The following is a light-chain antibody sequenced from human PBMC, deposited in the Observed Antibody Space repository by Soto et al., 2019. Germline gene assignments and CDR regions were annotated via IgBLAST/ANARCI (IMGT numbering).Light chain of an antibody. J-gene: IGKJ4*01. CDR3: QQYKNFPPT. CDR2: STS. V-gene: IGKV1D-16*01. Sequence: DVQMTQSPSSLSASVGDRVTITCRASQGIANWLAWYQQKPGEAPKSLIYSTSTLQNGVPSRFSGSGSGTDFTLTIDSLQPEDFGTYHCQQYKNFPPTFGGGTKVEIK. CDR1: QGIANW.